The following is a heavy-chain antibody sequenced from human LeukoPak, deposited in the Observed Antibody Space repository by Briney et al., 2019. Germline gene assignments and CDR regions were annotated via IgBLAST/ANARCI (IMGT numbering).Heavy chain of an antibody. CDR1: GYTFTSYY. J-gene: IGHJ6*02. CDR2: INPSGGST. Sequence: GASVKVSCKASGYTFTSYYMHWVRQAPGQGLEWMGIINPSGGSTSYAQKFQGRVTMTRDTSTSTVYMELSSLRSEDTAVYYCARDVGRGPYSSGWLNGMDVWGQGTTVTVSS. V-gene: IGHV1-46*01. CDR3: ARDVGRGPYSSGWLNGMDV. D-gene: IGHD6-19*01.